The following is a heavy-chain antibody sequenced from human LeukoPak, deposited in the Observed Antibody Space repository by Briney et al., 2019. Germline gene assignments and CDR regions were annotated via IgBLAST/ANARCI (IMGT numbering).Heavy chain of an antibody. J-gene: IGHJ4*02. CDR2: ISAYNGNT. CDR1: GYTFTSYG. D-gene: IGHD2-2*01. Sequence: ASVTVSCKASGYTFTSYGISWVRQAPGQGLEWMGWISAYNGNTNYTQKLQGRVTMTTDTSTTTAYMELRSLRSDDTAVYYCARAYCSSTSCYAVDYWGQGTLVTVSS. CDR3: ARAYCSSTSCYAVDY. V-gene: IGHV1-18*01.